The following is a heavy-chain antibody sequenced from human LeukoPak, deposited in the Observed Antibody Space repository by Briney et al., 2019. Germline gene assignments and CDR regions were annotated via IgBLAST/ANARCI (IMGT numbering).Heavy chain of an antibody. CDR3: ARDLIRGYSYGPLDYMDV. CDR1: GFTFSSYS. D-gene: IGHD5-18*01. V-gene: IGHV3-21*01. Sequence: PGGSLRLSCAASGFTFSSYSMNWVRQAPGKGLEWVSSISSSSSYIYYADSVKGRFTISRDNAKNSLYLQMNSLRAEDTAVYYCARDLIRGYSYGPLDYMDVWGKGTTVTVSS. CDR2: ISSSSSYI. J-gene: IGHJ6*03.